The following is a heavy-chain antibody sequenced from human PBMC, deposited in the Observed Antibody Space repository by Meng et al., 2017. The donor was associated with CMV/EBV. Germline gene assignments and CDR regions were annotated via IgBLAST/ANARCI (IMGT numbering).Heavy chain of an antibody. V-gene: IGHV4-31*02. CDR3: ARELWFGYNWFDP. CDR2: IYCSGST. D-gene: IGHD3-10*01. CDR1: GGSISSGGNY. J-gene: IGHJ5*02. Sequence: TVSGGSISSGGNYWSWIRQPPGKGLEWIGYIYCSGSTYYNPSLKSRVTISVDTSKNQFSLKLSSVTAADTAVYYCARELWFGYNWFDPWGQGTLVTVSS.